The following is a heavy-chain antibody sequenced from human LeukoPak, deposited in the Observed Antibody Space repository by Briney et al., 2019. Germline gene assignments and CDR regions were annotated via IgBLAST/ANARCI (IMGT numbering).Heavy chain of an antibody. D-gene: IGHD2-15*01. CDR2: IIPIFGTA. V-gene: IGHV1-69*05. J-gene: IGHJ4*02. CDR3: ARDRCSGGSCYKDY. CDR1: GGTFSSYA. Sequence: GASVKVSCKASGGTFSSYAIGWVRQAPGQGLEWMGRIIPIFGTANYAQKFQGRVTITTDESTSTAYMELSSLRSEDTAVYYCARDRCSGGSCYKDYWGQGTLVTVSS.